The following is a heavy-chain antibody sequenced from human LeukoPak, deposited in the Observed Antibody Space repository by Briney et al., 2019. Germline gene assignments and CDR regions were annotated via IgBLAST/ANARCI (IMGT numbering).Heavy chain of an antibody. J-gene: IGHJ4*02. CDR2: MNPNNANT. CDR1: GYTFTSYD. V-gene: IGHV1-8*01. Sequence: ASVKVSCKASGYTFTSYDISWARQAPGQGLEWMAWMNPNNANTGYGPKFQGRITLTKNIAINTAYMELSSLRPEDTAVYYCARGLNGNYDSGAYAYWGQGTLVTVSS. D-gene: IGHD3-22*01. CDR3: ARGLNGNYDSGAYAY.